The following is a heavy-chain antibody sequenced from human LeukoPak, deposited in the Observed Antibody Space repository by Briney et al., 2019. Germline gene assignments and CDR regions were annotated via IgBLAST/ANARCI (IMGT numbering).Heavy chain of an antibody. Sequence: SGTLSLTCGVSGGSIDSTNYWSWVRQAPGKGLEWIGEIAHDGTRNYNPSLRSRVAMSFDRANNYFSLSLTAVTAASTALYYCTVYNRPFCPFAFWGQGVMVTVSS. CDR2: IAHDGTR. CDR3: TVYNRPFCPFAF. V-gene: IGHV4-4*02. CDR1: GGSIDSTNY. J-gene: IGHJ4*02. D-gene: IGHD1-14*01.